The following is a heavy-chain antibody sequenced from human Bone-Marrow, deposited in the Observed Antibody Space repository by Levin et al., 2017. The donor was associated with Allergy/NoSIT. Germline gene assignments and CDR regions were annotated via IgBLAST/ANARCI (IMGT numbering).Heavy chain of an antibody. CDR1: GGSISSSNW. V-gene: IGHV4-4*02. CDR3: ARATSGYSSSWPMYGDYYYMDV. J-gene: IGHJ6*03. CDR2: IYHSGST. D-gene: IGHD6-13*01. Sequence: SQTLSLTCAVSGGSISSSNWWSWVRQPPGKGLEWIGEIYHSGSTNYNPSLKSRVTISVDKSKNQFSLKLSSVTAADTAVYYCARATSGYSSSWPMYGDYYYMDVWGKGTTVTVSS.